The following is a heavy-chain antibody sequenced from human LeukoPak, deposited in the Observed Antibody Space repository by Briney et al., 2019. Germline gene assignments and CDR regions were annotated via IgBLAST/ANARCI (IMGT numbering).Heavy chain of an antibody. CDR2: ISSSSSYI. Sequence: PGGSLRLSCAASGFTFSSYSMNWVRQAPGKGLEWVSSISSSSSYIYYADSVKGRFTISRDNAKNSLYLQMNSLRAEDTAVYYCARDGDIVVVPAAIPNWFDLWGQGTLVTVSS. CDR3: ARDGDIVVVPAAIPNWFDL. J-gene: IGHJ5*02. D-gene: IGHD2-2*02. CDR1: GFTFSSYS. V-gene: IGHV3-21*01.